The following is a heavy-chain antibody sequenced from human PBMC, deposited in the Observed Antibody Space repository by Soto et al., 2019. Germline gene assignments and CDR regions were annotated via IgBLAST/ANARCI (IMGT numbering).Heavy chain of an antibody. CDR2: IYPGDSDT. Sequence: PGESLKISGNVPGSAFTSNGTAWVRQMPGKGLEWMGIIYPGDSDTRYSPSFQGQVTISADKSISTAYLQWSSLKASDTAMYYCASNVGAFDIWGQGTMVTVSS. D-gene: IGHD3-10*02. CDR1: GSAFTSNG. CDR3: ASNVGAFDI. J-gene: IGHJ3*02. V-gene: IGHV5-51*01.